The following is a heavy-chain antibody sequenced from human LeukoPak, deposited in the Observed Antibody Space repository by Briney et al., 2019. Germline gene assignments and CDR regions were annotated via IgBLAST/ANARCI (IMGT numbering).Heavy chain of an antibody. J-gene: IGHJ3*02. D-gene: IGHD3-22*01. CDR3: ARGRPARYYYDSSGYLRDAFDI. Sequence: PGGSLSLSCAASGFTFSSYDMHWVRQATGKGLEWVSAIGSAGDTYYTGSVKGRFTISIEKSKNSLYLQMSSLSAGDTAMYYCARGRPARYYYDSSGYLRDAFDIWGQGTMVTVSS. V-gene: IGHV3-13*01. CDR1: GFTFSSYD. CDR2: IGSAGDT.